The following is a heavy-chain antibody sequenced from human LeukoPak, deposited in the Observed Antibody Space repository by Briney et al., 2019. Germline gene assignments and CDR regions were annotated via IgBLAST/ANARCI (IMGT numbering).Heavy chain of an antibody. V-gene: IGHV4-34*01. CDR1: GGSFSGYY. CDR3: ARSRPVVVIRNDFDY. Sequence: PTETLSLTCAVYGGSFSGYYWSWIRQPPGKGLEWIGEINHSGSTNYNPSLKSRVTISVDTSKNQFSLKLSSVTAADTAVYYCARSRPVVVIRNDFDYWGQGTLVTVSS. J-gene: IGHJ4*02. D-gene: IGHD3-22*01. CDR2: INHSGST.